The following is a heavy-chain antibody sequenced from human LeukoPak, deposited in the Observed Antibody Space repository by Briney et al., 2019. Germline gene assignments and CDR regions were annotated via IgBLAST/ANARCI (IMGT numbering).Heavy chain of an antibody. V-gene: IGHV3-21*01. CDR2: ISGSSTDI. Sequence: PGGSLRLSCAASGFTFSNYAMNWVRQAPGKGLEWVSSISGSSTDIYYADSVKGRFTISRDNAKNSLYLQMNSLRAEDTAVYYCARHVVAVGFDYWGQGTLVTVSS. J-gene: IGHJ4*02. D-gene: IGHD3-22*01. CDR1: GFTFSNYA. CDR3: ARHVVAVGFDY.